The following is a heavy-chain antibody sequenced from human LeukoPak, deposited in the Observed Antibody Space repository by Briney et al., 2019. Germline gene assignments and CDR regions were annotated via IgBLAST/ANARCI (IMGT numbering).Heavy chain of an antibody. CDR3: TADVPGGAYPFDF. CDR2: ISSSGSTI. CDR1: GLTLSSFE. Sequence: GGSLRLSCAAFGLTLSSFEMNWVRKAPGKGLEGVSYISSSGSTIYYADSVKGRFTISRDNAKNSLYLQMNSLKTEDTAFYYCTADVPGGAYPFDFWGQGTLVTVSS. D-gene: IGHD2-8*02. V-gene: IGHV3-48*03. J-gene: IGHJ4*02.